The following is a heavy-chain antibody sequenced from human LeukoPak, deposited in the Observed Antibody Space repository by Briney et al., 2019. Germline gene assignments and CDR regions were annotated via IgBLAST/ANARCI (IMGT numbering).Heavy chain of an antibody. CDR2: IKSKTDGGTT. Sequence: GGSLRLSCAASGFTFSNAWMSWVRQAPGKGLEWVGRIKSKTDGGTTDYAAPVKGRFTISRDDPKNTLYLQMNSLKTEDTAVYYCTTGTDYYYDSSGYYPGLEDYWGQGTLVTVSS. J-gene: IGHJ4*02. CDR1: GFTFSNAW. V-gene: IGHV3-15*01. CDR3: TTGTDYYYDSSGYYPGLEDY. D-gene: IGHD3-22*01.